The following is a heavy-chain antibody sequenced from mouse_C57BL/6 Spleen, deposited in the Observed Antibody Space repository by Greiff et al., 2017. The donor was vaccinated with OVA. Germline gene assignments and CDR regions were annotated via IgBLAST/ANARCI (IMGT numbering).Heavy chain of an antibody. CDR1: GYTFTSSD. D-gene: IGHD1-1*01. CDR2: IYPRDGST. CDR3: ARYYCCGSRNYAMDY. J-gene: IGHJ4*01. V-gene: IGHV1-85*01. Sequence: VQLQQSGPELVKPGASVKLSCKASGYTFTSSDINWVKQRPGQGLEWIGWIYPRDGSTKYNEKLKGKATLTVDTSTSTAYMELHSLTSENSADYFCARYYCCGSRNYAMDYWGQGTSVTVAS.